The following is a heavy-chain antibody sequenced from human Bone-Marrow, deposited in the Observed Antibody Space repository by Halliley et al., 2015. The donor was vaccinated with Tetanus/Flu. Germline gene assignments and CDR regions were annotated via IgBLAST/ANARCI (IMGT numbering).Heavy chain of an antibody. CDR1: GDSISRAGYY. CDR2: IYHSGTT. J-gene: IGHJ5*02. CDR3: ARDASGYYWLDP. D-gene: IGHD3-22*01. V-gene: IGHV4-31*03. Sequence: TLSLTCTVSGDSISRAGYYWSWIRRHPKKGLEWIGSIYHSGTTFYNPSLKSRATVSVDTSKDQFSLHLTSVTAADTAAYFCARDASGYYWLDPWGQGTLVTVSS.